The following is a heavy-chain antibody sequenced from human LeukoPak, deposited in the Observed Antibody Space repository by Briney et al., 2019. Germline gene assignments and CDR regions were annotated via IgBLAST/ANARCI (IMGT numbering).Heavy chain of an antibody. D-gene: IGHD6-13*01. CDR3: ASWGRLRAAGIYYGMDV. J-gene: IGHJ6*02. CDR2: IYTSGST. CDR1: GGSISSGSCY. Sequence: PSETLSLTCTVSGGSISSGSCYWSWIRQPAGKGLEWIGRIYTSGSTNYNPSLKSRVTISVDTSKNQFSLKLSSVTAADTAVYYCASWGRLRAAGIYYGMDVWGQGTTVTVSS. V-gene: IGHV4-61*02.